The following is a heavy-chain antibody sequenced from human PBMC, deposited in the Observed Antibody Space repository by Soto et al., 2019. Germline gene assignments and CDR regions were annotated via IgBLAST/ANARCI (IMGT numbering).Heavy chain of an antibody. D-gene: IGHD6-19*01. CDR2: IYSSGSA. J-gene: IGHJ6*02. CDR1: GDSVSSGGYY. V-gene: IGHV4-61*08. Sequence: PSETLSLTCTVSGDSVSSGGYYWSWIRQPPGKGLEWIGYIYSSGSANYNPSLKSRVTISRDTSKNQISLKVASVTDADTAGYYCARGFSSVSMDAWGQGTTVTVS. CDR3: ARGFSSVSMDA.